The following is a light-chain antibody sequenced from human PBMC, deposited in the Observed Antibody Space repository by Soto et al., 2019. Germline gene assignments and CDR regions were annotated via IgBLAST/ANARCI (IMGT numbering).Light chain of an antibody. Sequence: QSALTQPASVSGSPGQSITISCTGTSSEVGSYNYVSWYQQHPGKAPKLMIYDASNRPSVVSNRFSGSKSGNTASLTISGPVDEDEGDYYCSSYRSSSTSVVFGGGTQLTVL. CDR1: SSEVGSYNY. J-gene: IGLJ2*01. V-gene: IGLV2-14*01. CDR2: DAS. CDR3: SSYRSSSTSVV.